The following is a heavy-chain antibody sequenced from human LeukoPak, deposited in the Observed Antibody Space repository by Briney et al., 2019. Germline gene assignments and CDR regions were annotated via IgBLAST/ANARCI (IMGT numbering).Heavy chain of an antibody. V-gene: IGHV3-74*01. CDR3: ARDLNWLLFDY. CDR2: VKYDGSTT. D-gene: IGHD3/OR15-3a*01. Sequence: GGSLRLSCAASGFTFSAYWMHWVRQAPGKGLVWVSRVKYDGSTTAYADSVKGRFTISRDNTRNILYLEMNSLKVEDTAVYYCARDLNWLLFDYWGQGALVTVSS. J-gene: IGHJ4*02. CDR1: GFTFSAYW.